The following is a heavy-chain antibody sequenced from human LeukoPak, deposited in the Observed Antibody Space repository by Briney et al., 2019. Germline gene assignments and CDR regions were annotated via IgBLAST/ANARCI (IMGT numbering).Heavy chain of an antibody. CDR3: ARGGSGWYYFDY. CDR1: GGTFSSYA. J-gene: IGHJ4*02. Sequence: ASVKVSCKASGGTFSSYAISWVRQAPGQGLEWMGGIIPIFGTANYAQKFQGRVTITADESTSTAYMELSSLRSEDTAVYYCARGGSGWYYFDYWGQGTLVTISS. D-gene: IGHD6-19*01. V-gene: IGHV1-69*13. CDR2: IIPIFGTA.